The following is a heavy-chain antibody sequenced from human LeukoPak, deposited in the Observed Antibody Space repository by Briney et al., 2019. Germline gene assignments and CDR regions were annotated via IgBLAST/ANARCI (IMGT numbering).Heavy chain of an antibody. D-gene: IGHD3-3*01. J-gene: IGHJ6*02. V-gene: IGHV3-11*01. CDR3: ARDRAVYYDFWSGYSIYYYYYGMDV. CDR1: GGSFSDYY. Sequence: PSETLSLTCAVYGGSFSDYYMSWIRQAPGKGLEWVSYISSSGSTIYYADSVKGRFTISRDNAKNSLYLQMNSLRAEDTAVYYCARDRAVYYDFWSGYSIYYYYYGMDVWGQGTTVTVSS. CDR2: ISSSGSTI.